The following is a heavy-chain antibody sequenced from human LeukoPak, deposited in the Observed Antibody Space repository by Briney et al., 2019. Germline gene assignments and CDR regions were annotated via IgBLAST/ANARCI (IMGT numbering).Heavy chain of an antibody. J-gene: IGHJ4*02. V-gene: IGHV1-18*01. CDR1: GYSFTSYC. CDR2: ISGYNGNT. Sequence: ASVKVSCKDSGYSFTSYCITWVRQAPGKGLEWMGWISGYNGNTKYAQKFQGRVTMTTDTSTSTAYMELRSLRSDDTAVYYCARDYGDYPSYWGQGTLVTVSS. D-gene: IGHD4-17*01. CDR3: ARDYGDYPSY.